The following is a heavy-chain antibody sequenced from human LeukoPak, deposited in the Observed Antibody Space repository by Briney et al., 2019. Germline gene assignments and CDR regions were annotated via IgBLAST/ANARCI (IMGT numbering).Heavy chain of an antibody. D-gene: IGHD3-3*01. V-gene: IGHV3-7*03. CDR1: GFIFSSYS. J-gene: IGHJ4*02. Sequence: GGSLRLSCAASGFIFSSYSMSWVRQAPGKGLEWVANIKQDGSEKYYVDSVKGRFTISRDNAKNSLYLQMNSLRAEDTAVYYCARDKIRFLGDYWGQGTLVTVSS. CDR2: IKQDGSEK. CDR3: ARDKIRFLGDY.